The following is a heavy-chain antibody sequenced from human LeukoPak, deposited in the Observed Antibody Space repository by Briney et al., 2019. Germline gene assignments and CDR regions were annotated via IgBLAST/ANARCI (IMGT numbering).Heavy chain of an antibody. Sequence: ASVKVSCKASGYTFINYYMHWVRQDPRHGLEWLGIINPRGGATDYSQKFQGRVTMTRDISTSTVYMELSGRRSDDTAVYFCARVGQIGAVADFWGQGTLVTVSS. CDR2: INPRGGAT. CDR1: GYTFINYY. D-gene: IGHD6-13*01. V-gene: IGHV1-46*01. J-gene: IGHJ4*02. CDR3: ARVGQIGAVADF.